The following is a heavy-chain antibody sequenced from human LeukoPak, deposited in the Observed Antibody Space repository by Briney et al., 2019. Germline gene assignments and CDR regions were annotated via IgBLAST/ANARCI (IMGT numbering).Heavy chain of an antibody. CDR2: INGDGYSI. CDR1: PFTFSGYW. D-gene: IGHD3-22*01. V-gene: IGHV3-74*03. Sequence: PGGSLRLSCAASPFTFSGYWMHWVRQAPGRGLVWVARINGDGYSITYADSVKGRFTISRDNAKNTLYLQMNGLIGEDTAVYFCARATYSSAFDSWGQGSLVTVSS. CDR3: ARATYSSAFDS. J-gene: IGHJ5*01.